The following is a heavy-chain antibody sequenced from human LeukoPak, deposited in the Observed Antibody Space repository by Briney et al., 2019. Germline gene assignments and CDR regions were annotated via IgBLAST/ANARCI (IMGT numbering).Heavy chain of an antibody. Sequence: PSETLSLTCTVSGGSISSYYWSWIRQPPGKGLEWIGYIYYSGSTYYNPSLKSRVTISVDTSKNQFSLKLSSVTAADTAVYYCARVVYYGSGIYYDYYMDVWGKGTTVTVSS. CDR2: IYYSGST. J-gene: IGHJ6*03. V-gene: IGHV4-59*12. CDR1: GGSISSYY. CDR3: ARVVYYGSGIYYDYYMDV. D-gene: IGHD3-10*01.